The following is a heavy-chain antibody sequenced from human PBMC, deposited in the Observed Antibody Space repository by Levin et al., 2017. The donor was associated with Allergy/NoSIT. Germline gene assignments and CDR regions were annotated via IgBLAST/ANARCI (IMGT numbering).Heavy chain of an antibody. D-gene: IGHD3-22*01. CDR2: ISYDGSNK. CDR3: AKDHYYDSSAGLAD. V-gene: IGHV3-30*04. J-gene: IGHJ4*02. Sequence: GGSLRLSCAASGFTFSSYAMHWVRQAPGKGLEWVAVISYDGSNKYYADSVKGRFTISRDNAKNSLYLQMNSLRAEDTALYYCAKDHYYDSSAGLADWGQGTLVTVSS. CDR1: GFTFSSYA.